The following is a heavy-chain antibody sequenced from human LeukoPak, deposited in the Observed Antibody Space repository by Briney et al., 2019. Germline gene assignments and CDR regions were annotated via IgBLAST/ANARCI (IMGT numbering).Heavy chain of an antibody. V-gene: IGHV3-11*04. CDR2: ISSSSSTI. D-gene: IGHD6-13*01. CDR1: GFTFSDYY. J-gene: IGHJ5*02. CDR3: TKLGYSSSWYARNFNWFDP. Sequence: GGSLRLSCAASGFTFSDYYMSWIRQAPGKGLEWVSYISSSSSTIYYADSVKGRFTISRDNSKNTLYLQMNSLRAEDTAVYYCTKLGYSSSWYARNFNWFDPWGQGTLVTVSS.